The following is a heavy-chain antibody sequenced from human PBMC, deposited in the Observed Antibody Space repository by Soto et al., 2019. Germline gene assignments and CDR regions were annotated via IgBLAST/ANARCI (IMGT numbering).Heavy chain of an antibody. CDR1: GGSLSPYY. CDR3: ARESSGDHNHNWFDP. CDR2: IWFTGTT. J-gene: IGHJ5*02. D-gene: IGHD1-20*01. Sequence: QVQLQESGPGLVKPSETLSLTCTVSGGSLSPYYWSWVRQPPGKGLEWIGFIWFTGTTTSNPSLRSRVTMAVDTSKNKLSLALNSVTAADTAVYYCARESSGDHNHNWFDPWGQGTLVTVSA. V-gene: IGHV4-59*01.